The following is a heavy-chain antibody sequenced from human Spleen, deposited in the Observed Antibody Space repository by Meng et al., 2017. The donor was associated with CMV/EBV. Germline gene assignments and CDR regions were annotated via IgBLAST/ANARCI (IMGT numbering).Heavy chain of an antibody. Sequence: GESLKISCAASGFTFSGYGMHWVRQAPGKGLEWVAFIQYDGTNKYYADSVRGRFAISRDNSKNTLYLQMNSLRAEDTAVYYCANIDSSGWHDFFDHWGQGTLVTVSS. D-gene: IGHD3-22*01. CDR1: GFTFSGYG. CDR3: ANIDSSGWHDFFDH. J-gene: IGHJ4*02. CDR2: IQYDGTNK. V-gene: IGHV3-30*02.